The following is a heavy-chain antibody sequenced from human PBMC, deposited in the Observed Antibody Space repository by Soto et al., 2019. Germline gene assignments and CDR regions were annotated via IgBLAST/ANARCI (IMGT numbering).Heavy chain of an antibody. V-gene: IGHV3-23*01. D-gene: IGHD3-10*01. Sequence: GGSLRLSCAASGFTFSSYSMSWVRQAPGQGLEWVSGFRSSGDDGTTYNTDSVKGRFTISRDNSKNTLFLQMNSLRAEDTAIDYSAKNVNSGSGSQYCGYWGQGTLFTVAS. J-gene: IGHJ4*02. CDR1: GFTFSSYS. CDR2: FRSSGDDGTT. CDR3: AKNVNSGSGSQYCGY.